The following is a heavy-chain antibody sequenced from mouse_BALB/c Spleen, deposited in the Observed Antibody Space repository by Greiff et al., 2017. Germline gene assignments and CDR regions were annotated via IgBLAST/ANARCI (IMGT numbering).Heavy chain of an antibody. D-gene: IGHD2-14*01. CDR3: ARRSPYDEWFAY. CDR2: ILPGSGST. J-gene: IGHJ3*01. Sequence: VQLQQSGAELMKPGASVKISCKATGYTFSSYWIEWVKQRPGHGLEWIGEILPGSGSTNYNEKFKGKATFTADTSSNTAYMQLSSLTSEDSAVYYCARRSPYDEWFAYWGQGTLVTVSA. V-gene: IGHV1-9*01. CDR1: GYTFSSYW.